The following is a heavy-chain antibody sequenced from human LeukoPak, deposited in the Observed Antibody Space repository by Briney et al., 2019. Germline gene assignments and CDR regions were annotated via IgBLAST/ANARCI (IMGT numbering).Heavy chain of an antibody. CDR2: INPNSGGT. D-gene: IGHD5-24*01. Sequence: ASMKVSCKASGYTFTGYYMHWVRQAPGQGLEWMGWINPNSGGTNYAQKFQGWVTMTRDTSISTAYMELSRLRSDDTAVYYCARDLEAPGAETWPTPDYWGQGTLVTVSS. J-gene: IGHJ4*02. CDR3: ARDLEAPGAETWPTPDY. V-gene: IGHV1-2*04. CDR1: GYTFTGYY.